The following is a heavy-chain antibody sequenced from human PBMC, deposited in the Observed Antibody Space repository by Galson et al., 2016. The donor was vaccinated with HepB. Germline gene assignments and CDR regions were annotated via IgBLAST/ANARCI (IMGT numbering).Heavy chain of an antibody. Sequence: SETLSLTCAVYGGSFSGYYWSWIRQPPGKGLEWIGEINHSGSTNYNPSLKSRVTISVDTSKNQFSVKLSSVTAADTAVYFCARATPPRPKNYYDYVWGSYARQTKYYFYTMDVWGQGTTVTVS. D-gene: IGHD3-16*01. J-gene: IGHJ6*02. CDR3: ARATPPRPKNYYDYVWGSYARQTKYYFYTMDV. V-gene: IGHV4-34*01. CDR1: GGSFSGYY. CDR2: INHSGST.